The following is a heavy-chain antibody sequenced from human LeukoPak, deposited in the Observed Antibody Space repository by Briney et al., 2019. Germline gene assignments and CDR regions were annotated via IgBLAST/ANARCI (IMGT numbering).Heavy chain of an antibody. Sequence: SETLSLTCTVSGGSISSSSYYWGWIRQPPGKGLEWIGSIYYSGSTYYNPSLKSRVTISVDTSKNQFSLKLSSVTAADTAVYYCARYGSGSYSSRWFDPWGQGTLVTVSS. V-gene: IGHV4-39*07. CDR2: IYYSGST. J-gene: IGHJ5*02. CDR3: ARYGSGSYSSRWFDP. D-gene: IGHD3-10*01. CDR1: GGSISSSSYY.